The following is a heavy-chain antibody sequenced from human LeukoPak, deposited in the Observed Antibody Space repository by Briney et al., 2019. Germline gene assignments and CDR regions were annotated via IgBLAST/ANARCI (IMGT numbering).Heavy chain of an antibody. Sequence: GSLRLSCAASGFTFSDYYMSWIRQPPGKGLEWIGEINHSGSTNYNPSLKSRVTISVDTSKNQFSLKLSSVTAADTAVYYCASGSYGDYPAYYFDYWGQGTLVTVSS. CDR2: INHSGST. CDR3: ASGSYGDYPAYYFDY. V-gene: IGHV4-34*01. CDR1: GFTFSDYY. J-gene: IGHJ4*02. D-gene: IGHD4-17*01.